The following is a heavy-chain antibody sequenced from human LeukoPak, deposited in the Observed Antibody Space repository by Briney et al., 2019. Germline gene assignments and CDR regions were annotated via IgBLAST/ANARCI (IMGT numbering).Heavy chain of an antibody. J-gene: IGHJ4*02. CDR1: GYTFTSYG. CDR2: ISAYNGNA. Sequence: ASVKVSCKASGYTFTSYGIGWVRQAPGQGLEWMGWISAYNGNANYAQKLQGRVTMTTDTSTSTAYMELRSLRSDDTAVYYCARDKGYYDSSTFDYWGQGTLVTVSS. V-gene: IGHV1-18*01. CDR3: ARDKGYYDSSTFDY. D-gene: IGHD3-22*01.